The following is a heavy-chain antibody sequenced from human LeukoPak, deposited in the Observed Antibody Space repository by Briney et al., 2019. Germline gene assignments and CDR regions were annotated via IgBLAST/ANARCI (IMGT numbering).Heavy chain of an antibody. Sequence: SVKVSCKASGGTFSSYAISWVRQAPGQGLEWMGGIIPIFGTANYAQKFQGRVTITRDTSASTAYMDLSSLRSEDTAVYYCARNTETAIPLPYYFDYWGQGTLVTVSS. CDR3: ARNTETAIPLPYYFDY. CDR2: IIPIFGTA. J-gene: IGHJ4*02. V-gene: IGHV1-69*05. CDR1: GGTFSSYA. D-gene: IGHD2-21*02.